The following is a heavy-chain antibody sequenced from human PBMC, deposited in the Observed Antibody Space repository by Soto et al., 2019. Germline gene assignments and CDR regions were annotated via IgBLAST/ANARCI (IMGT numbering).Heavy chain of an antibody. CDR1: GFTFNIYA. J-gene: IGHJ4*02. V-gene: IGHV3-23*01. Sequence: GGFLRLSCAASGFTFNIYAMTWVRQAPGKGLEWVSAISRYGDITYYADSVEGRFSISRDNSKNTLYLQMNSLRAEDTAMYYCARLWAAAVDYWGQGTLVTVSS. CDR2: ISRYGDIT. CDR3: ARLWAAAVDY. D-gene: IGHD6-13*01.